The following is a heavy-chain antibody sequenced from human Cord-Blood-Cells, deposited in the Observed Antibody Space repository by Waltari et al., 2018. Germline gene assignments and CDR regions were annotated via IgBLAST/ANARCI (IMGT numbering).Heavy chain of an antibody. J-gene: IGHJ3*02. D-gene: IGHD3-22*01. Sequence: EVQLVESGGGWVQPGRSLRLSCAASGFTFDDSAMHWVRQAHGKGLEWVSGISWNSGSIGYADSVKGRFTISRDNAKNSLYLQMNSLRAEDTALYYCAKDKSPYDSSGYYYAFDIWGQGTMVTVSS. CDR2: ISWNSGSI. CDR3: AKDKSPYDSSGYYYAFDI. CDR1: GFTFDDSA. V-gene: IGHV3-9*01.